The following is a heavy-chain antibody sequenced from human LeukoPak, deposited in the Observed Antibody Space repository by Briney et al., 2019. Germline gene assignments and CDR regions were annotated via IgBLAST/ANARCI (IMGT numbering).Heavy chain of an antibody. CDR1: GFTFHDSY. D-gene: IGHD7-27*01. V-gene: IGHV3-11*04. CDR3: GRGHWGLDY. Sequence: GGSLRLSCEASGFTFHDSYMTWIRQAPGKGLEWVSFISNSGDSIYYADSVKGRFITSRDNAKSSLYLQMNSLRAEDTALYYCGRGHWGLDYWGQGALVTVSS. J-gene: IGHJ4*02. CDR2: ISNSGDSI.